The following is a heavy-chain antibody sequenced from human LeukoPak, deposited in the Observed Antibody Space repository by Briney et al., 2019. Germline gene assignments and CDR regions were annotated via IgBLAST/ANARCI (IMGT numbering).Heavy chain of an antibody. J-gene: IGHJ4*02. V-gene: IGHV3-30*18. CDR2: ISYDGSNK. Sequence: PGRSLRLSCAASGFTFTSYVMHWVRQAPGKGLQWVALISYDGSNKYYADSVKGRFTISRDNSKNTLYLQMNSLRVEDTAVYYCAKQYDFWSGPDYWGQGTLVTVSS. CDR1: GFTFTSYV. D-gene: IGHD3-3*01. CDR3: AKQYDFWSGPDY.